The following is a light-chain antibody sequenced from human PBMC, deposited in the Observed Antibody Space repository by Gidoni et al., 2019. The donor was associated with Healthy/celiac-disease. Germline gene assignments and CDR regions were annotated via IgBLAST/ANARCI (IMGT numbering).Light chain of an antibody. J-gene: IGKJ5*01. Sequence: ENVLTQTTATLCLSPGERATLSCRASQSVSSYLAWYQQKPGQAPRLLIYDASNRATGIPARFSGSGSGTDFTLTISSLQPEDFAVYYCQQRSNWPSITFGQGTRLEIK. CDR2: DAS. CDR1: QSVSSY. CDR3: QQRSNWPSIT. V-gene: IGKV3-11*01.